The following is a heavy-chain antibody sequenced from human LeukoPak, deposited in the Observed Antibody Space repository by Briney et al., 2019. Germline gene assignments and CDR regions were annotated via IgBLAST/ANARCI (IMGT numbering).Heavy chain of an antibody. CDR3: AKTHPPGYCSGGSCYLYPPFDY. Sequence: GGSLRLSCAASGFTFSSYAMSWVRQAPGKGLEWVSAISGSGGSTYYADSVKGRFTISRDNSKNTLYLQMNSLRAEDTAVYYCAKTHPPGYCSGGSCYLYPPFDYWGQGTLVTVSS. V-gene: IGHV3-23*01. CDR1: GFTFSSYA. CDR2: ISGSGGST. D-gene: IGHD2-15*01. J-gene: IGHJ4*02.